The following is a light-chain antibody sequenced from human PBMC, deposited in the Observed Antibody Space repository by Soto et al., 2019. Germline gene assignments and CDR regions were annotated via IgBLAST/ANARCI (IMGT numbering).Light chain of an antibody. CDR3: SSYESSTLI. CDR2: EDS. CDR1: SSDVGSYNR. V-gene: IGLV2-23*01. Sequence: QSALTQPASMSGSPGQSITISCTGTSSDVGSYNRVSWYQQHPGKAPKIMIYEDSERPSGVSNRFSGSRSGNTASLTISGLQAEDEADYHCSSYESSTLIFGGGTKLTVL. J-gene: IGLJ2*01.